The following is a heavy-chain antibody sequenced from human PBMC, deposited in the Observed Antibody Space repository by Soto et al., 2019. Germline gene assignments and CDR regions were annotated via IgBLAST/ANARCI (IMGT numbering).Heavy chain of an antibody. CDR2: IYPGDSDT. CDR1: GYSFTSYW. V-gene: IGHV5-51*01. Sequence: PGESLKISCKGSGYSFTSYWICWVRQMPGKGLEWMGIIYPGDSDTRYSPSFQGQVTISADKSISTAYLQWSSLKASDTAMYYCARHFYDHYDVTGAFDIWGQGTMVTVSS. CDR3: ARHFYDHYDVTGAFDI. J-gene: IGHJ3*02. D-gene: IGHD4-17*01.